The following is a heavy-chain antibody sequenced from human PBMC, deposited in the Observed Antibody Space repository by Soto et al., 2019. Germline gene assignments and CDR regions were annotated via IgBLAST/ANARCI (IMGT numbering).Heavy chain of an antibody. CDR2: IYPGDSDT. J-gene: IGHJ5*02. D-gene: IGHD6-13*01. Sequence: PVESLKISCKGSGYSFTSYRIGWVRQMPGKGLEWMGIIYPGDSDTRYSPSFQGQDPISAYKSISTASLQWSSLKASDTAMYYCARHVRGSSSWPYNWFDPWGQGTLVTVSS. V-gene: IGHV5-51*01. CDR1: GYSFTSYR. CDR3: ARHVRGSSSWPYNWFDP.